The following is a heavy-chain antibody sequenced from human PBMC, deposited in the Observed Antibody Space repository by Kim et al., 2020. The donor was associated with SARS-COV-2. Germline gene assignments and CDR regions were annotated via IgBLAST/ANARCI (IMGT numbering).Heavy chain of an antibody. CDR2: ISGSGGST. Sequence: GGSLRLSCAASGFTFSSYAMSWVRQAPGKGLEWVSAISGSGGSTYYADSVNGRFTISRDNSKNTLYLQMNSLRAEDTAVYYCAREERYSVYGMDVWGQGTTVTVSS. J-gene: IGHJ6*02. CDR1: GFTFSSYA. V-gene: IGHV3-23*01. D-gene: IGHD5-18*01. CDR3: AREERYSVYGMDV.